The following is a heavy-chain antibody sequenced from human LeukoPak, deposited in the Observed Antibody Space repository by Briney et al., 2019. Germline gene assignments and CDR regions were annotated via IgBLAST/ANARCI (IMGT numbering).Heavy chain of an antibody. CDR2: INHSGST. D-gene: IGHD2-2*01. Sequence: SETLSLTCAVYGGSFSGYYWSWIRQPPGKGLEWIGEINHSGSTNYNPSLKSRVTISVDASKNQFSLKLSSVTAADTAVYYCARGLRKYCSSTSCYSFWFDPWGQGTLVTVSS. J-gene: IGHJ5*02. V-gene: IGHV4-34*01. CDR3: ARGLRKYCSSTSCYSFWFDP. CDR1: GGSFSGYY.